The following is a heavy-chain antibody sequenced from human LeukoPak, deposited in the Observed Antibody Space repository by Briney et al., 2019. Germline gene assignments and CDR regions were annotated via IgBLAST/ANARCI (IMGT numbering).Heavy chain of an antibody. CDR3: ARDAIMGYEQGWFDP. CDR1: GYRFIDYF. V-gene: IGHV1-2*02. D-gene: IGHD2-8*01. J-gene: IGHJ5*02. Sequence: ASVKVSCKASGYRFIDYFIHWVRQAPGQGPECMGWINPNTGDTKYVQRFQGRVTMTRDTSSSTAYMELSGLNSDDTAMYCARDAIMGYEQGWFDPWGQGTLVTVSS. CDR2: INPNTGDT.